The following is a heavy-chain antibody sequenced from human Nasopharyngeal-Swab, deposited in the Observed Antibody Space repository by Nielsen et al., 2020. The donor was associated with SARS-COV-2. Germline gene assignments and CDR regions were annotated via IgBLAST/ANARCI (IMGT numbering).Heavy chain of an antibody. CDR3: ARASGKRSSDFDY. V-gene: IGHV3-20*04. J-gene: IGHJ4*02. Sequence: GESLKISCAASGFTFDDYGMSWVRQAPGKGLEWVSGINWNGGSTGYADSVKGRFTISRDNAKNSLYLQMNSLRAEDTAVYYCARASGKRSSDFDYWGQGTLVTVSS. D-gene: IGHD6-6*01. CDR1: GFTFDDYG. CDR2: INWNGGST.